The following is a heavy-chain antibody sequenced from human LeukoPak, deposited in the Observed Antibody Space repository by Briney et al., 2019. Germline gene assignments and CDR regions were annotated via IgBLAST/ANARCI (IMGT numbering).Heavy chain of an antibody. V-gene: IGHV3-23*01. CDR3: AKSPSIAARGAFDI. CDR2: ISGSGGST. D-gene: IGHD6-6*01. CDR1: GFTFSSYA. J-gene: IGHJ3*02. Sequence: HSGGSLRLSCAASGFTFSSYAMSWVRQAPGKGREWVSAISGSGGSTYYADSVKGRFTISRDNSKNTLYLQMNSLRAEDTAVYYCAKSPSIAARGAFDIWGQGTMVTVSS.